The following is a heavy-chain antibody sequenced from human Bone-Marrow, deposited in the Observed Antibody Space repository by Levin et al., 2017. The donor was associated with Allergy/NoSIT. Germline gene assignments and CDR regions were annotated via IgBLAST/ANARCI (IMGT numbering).Heavy chain of an antibody. CDR1: GGTFSSYA. CDR3: ARVDLWFGELANYYFDY. V-gene: IGHV1-69*01. J-gene: IGHJ4*02. CDR2: IIPIFGTA. Sequence: KISCKASGGTFSSYAISWVRQAPGQGLEWMGGIIPIFGTANYAQKFQGRVTITADESTSTAYMELSSLRSEDTAVYYCARVDLWFGELANYYFDYWGQGTLVTVSS. D-gene: IGHD3-10*01.